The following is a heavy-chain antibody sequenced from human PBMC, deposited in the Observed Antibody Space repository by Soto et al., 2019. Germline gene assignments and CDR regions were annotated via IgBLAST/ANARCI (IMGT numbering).Heavy chain of an antibody. D-gene: IGHD2-15*01. Sequence: GGSLRLSCAASGFTFSDYYMSWIRQAPGKGLEWVSYISSSGSTIYYADSVKGRFTISRDNAKNSLYLQMNSLRAEDTAVYYCARPLVVVVAATRYYYYGTDVWGQGTTVTVSS. CDR3: ARPLVVVVAATRYYYYGTDV. CDR1: GFTFSDYY. V-gene: IGHV3-11*01. J-gene: IGHJ6*02. CDR2: ISSSGSTI.